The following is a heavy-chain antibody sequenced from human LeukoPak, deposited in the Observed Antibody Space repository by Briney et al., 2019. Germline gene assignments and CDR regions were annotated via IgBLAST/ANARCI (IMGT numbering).Heavy chain of an antibody. CDR3: VKLGVLLADNVLALDI. CDR2: ISYDGTNK. D-gene: IGHD2-8*01. CDR1: GLTFSDYG. V-gene: IGHV3-30*18. J-gene: IGHJ3*02. Sequence: PGGSLRLSCVASGLTFSDYGMHWVRQAPGKGLEWVTVISYDGTNKNYADSVKGRCSISRDNSKNTLYLQMNSLRAEDTAVYHCVKLGVLLADNVLALDIWGQGTMVTVSS.